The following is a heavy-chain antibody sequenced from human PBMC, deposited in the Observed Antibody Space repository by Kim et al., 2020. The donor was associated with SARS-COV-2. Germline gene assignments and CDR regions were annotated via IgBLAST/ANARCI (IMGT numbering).Heavy chain of an antibody. CDR3: ARDCPRRGVSGGSCYSNYYYGMDV. Sequence: ASVKVSCKASGYTFSNYGLSWVRLAPGQGLEWMGWISAYNGDTNYAQKLQGRVTMTTDTSTSTAYMELRSLRSGDTAVYYCARDCPRRGVSGGSCYSNYYYGMDVWGQGTTVTVSS. CDR1: GYTFSNYG. D-gene: IGHD2-15*01. V-gene: IGHV1-18*01. CDR2: ISAYNGDT. J-gene: IGHJ6*02.